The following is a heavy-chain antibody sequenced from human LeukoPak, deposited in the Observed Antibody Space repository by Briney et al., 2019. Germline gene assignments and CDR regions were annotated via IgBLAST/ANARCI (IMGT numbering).Heavy chain of an antibody. D-gene: IGHD6-19*01. CDR3: ARDYAGGWHHFDS. J-gene: IGHJ4*02. CDR1: GFTVSSNY. V-gene: IGHV3-66*01. CDR2: IYSGGST. Sequence: PGGSLRLSCAASGFTVSSNYTSWVRQAPGKGLEWVSVIYSGGSTYYADFVKGRFTISRDNSKNTLYLQMNSLRAEDTAVYYCARDYAGGWHHFDSWGQGALVTVSS.